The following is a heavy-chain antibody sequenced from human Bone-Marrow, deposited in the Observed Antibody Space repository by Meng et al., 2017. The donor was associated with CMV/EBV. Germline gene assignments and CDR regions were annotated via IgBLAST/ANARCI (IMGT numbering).Heavy chain of an antibody. Sequence: GESLKISCAASGFTFSNYNMHWVRQAPGKGPEWISYITSGSSTTNYADSVKGRFTISRDNARNSLYLQMNLMRAENTAVYYLAREGRPAVRADFDCWGQGSLVTVSS. V-gene: IGHV3-48*04. CDR2: ITSGSSTT. D-gene: IGHD2-15*01. CDR3: AREGRPAVRADFDC. J-gene: IGHJ4*02. CDR1: GFTFSNYN.